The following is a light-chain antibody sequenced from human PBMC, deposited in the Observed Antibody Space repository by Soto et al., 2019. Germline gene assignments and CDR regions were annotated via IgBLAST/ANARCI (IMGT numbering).Light chain of an antibody. Sequence: EIVLTQSPGTLSLSPGERATLSCRASQSVSSSYLAWYQQKPGRAPRLLIYGASSRAAGIPDRFSGSGSGTDFTLTISRLEPEDFAVYYCQQYGSSPQVFGGGTKVEIK. CDR3: QQYGSSPQV. J-gene: IGKJ4*01. CDR1: QSVSSSY. CDR2: GAS. V-gene: IGKV3-20*01.